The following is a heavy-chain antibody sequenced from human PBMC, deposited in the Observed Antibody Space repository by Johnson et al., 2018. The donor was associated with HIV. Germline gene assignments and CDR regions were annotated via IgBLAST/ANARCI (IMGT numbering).Heavy chain of an antibody. CDR2: ISYHGSNK. CDR1: GFTFSRYA. CDR3: ARERYGSQAIDAFDI. V-gene: IGHV3-30-3*01. Sequence: QVQLVESGGGVVQPGRSLRLSCAPYGFTFSRYAMHWVRQAPGKGLEWVAVISYHGSNKYYADSVKGRFTISRDNSKNTLYLQMNSLRTEDTAVYYCARERYGSQAIDAFDIWGQGTLVTVSS. D-gene: IGHD2-15*01. J-gene: IGHJ3*02.